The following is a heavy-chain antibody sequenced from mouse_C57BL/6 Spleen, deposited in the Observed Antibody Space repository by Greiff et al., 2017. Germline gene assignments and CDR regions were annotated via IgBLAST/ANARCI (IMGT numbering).Heavy chain of an antibody. J-gene: IGHJ2*01. CDR3: GGGRLGLCD. D-gene: IGHD3-1*01. Sequence: QVQLQQPGAELVMPGASVKLSCKASGYTFTSYWMHWVKQRPGQGLGWIGEIDPSDSYTNYNQKFKGKSTLTVDKSSSTAYMQLSSLASEDSAVYYDGGGRLGLCDWGKGATHSVAS. CDR2: IDPSDSYT. CDR1: GYTFTSYW. V-gene: IGHV1-69*01.